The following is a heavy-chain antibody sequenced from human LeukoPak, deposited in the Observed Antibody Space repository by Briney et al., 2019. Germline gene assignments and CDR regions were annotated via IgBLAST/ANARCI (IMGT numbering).Heavy chain of an antibody. V-gene: IGHV3-30*02. D-gene: IGHD3-10*01. CDR1: GFTFSSYG. CDR3: AKLRSGESDYFDY. CDR2: IRYDGSNK. J-gene: IGHJ4*02. Sequence: GGSLRLSCAASGFTFSSYGMHWVRQAPGKGLEWVAFIRYDGSNKYYADSVKGRFTISRDNSKNTLYLQMNSLRAEDTAVYYCAKLRSGESDYFDYWGQGTLVTVSS.